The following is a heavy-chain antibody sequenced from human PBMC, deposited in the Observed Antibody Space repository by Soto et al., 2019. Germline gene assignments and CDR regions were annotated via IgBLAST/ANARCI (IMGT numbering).Heavy chain of an antibody. CDR1: GGSISSGGYY. CDR3: ARAGKDFWSGYVGQYGMDV. Sequence: PSETLSLTCTVSGGSISSGGYYWSWIRQHPGKGLEWIGYIYYSGSTYYNPSLKSRVTISVDTSKNQFSLKLSSVTAADTAVYYCARAGKDFWSGYVGQYGMDVWGQGTTVTVSS. CDR2: IYYSGST. D-gene: IGHD3-3*01. V-gene: IGHV4-31*03. J-gene: IGHJ6*02.